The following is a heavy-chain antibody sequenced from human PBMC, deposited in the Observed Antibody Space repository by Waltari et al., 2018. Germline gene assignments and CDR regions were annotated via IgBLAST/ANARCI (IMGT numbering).Heavy chain of an antibody. CDR2: ISWNSGSI. J-gene: IGHJ3*02. CDR1: GFTFDDYA. D-gene: IGHD3-22*01. Sequence: EVQLVESGGGLVQPGRSLRLSCAASGFTFDDYAMHWVRQAPGKGLGWVSGISWNSGSIGYADSVKGRFTISRDNAKNSLYLQMNSLRAEDTAVYYCARQDYYDSSGYYGDAFDIWGQGTMVTVSS. CDR3: ARQDYYDSSGYYGDAFDI. V-gene: IGHV3-9*01.